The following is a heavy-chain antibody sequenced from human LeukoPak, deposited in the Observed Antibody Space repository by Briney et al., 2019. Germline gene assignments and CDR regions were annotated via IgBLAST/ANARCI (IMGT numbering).Heavy chain of an antibody. CDR3: AMYSGSYSEAFDI. J-gene: IGHJ3*02. Sequence: GGSLRLSCAASGFTFSSYAMHWVRQAPGKGLEWVAVISYDGSNKYYADSVKGRFIISRDNSKNTLYLQMNSLRAEDTAVYYCAMYSGSYSEAFDIWGQGTMVTVSS. CDR2: ISYDGSNK. V-gene: IGHV3-30*04. D-gene: IGHD1-26*01. CDR1: GFTFSSYA.